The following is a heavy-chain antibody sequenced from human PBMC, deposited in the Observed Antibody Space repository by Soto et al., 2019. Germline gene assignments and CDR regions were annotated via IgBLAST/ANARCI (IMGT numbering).Heavy chain of an antibody. J-gene: IGHJ4*02. CDR3: ATAQVPPLTAKFGY. CDR2: VTASGGGT. D-gene: IGHD2-2*01. Sequence: CLRLACAFSVLIHNKYATTWVSQAPGKGLECVETVTASGGGTLYANAVNGGFTISRDNGSDRLHLQTSSLRIEDTDLYYCATAQVPPLTAKFGYWGKGTLVTVAS. CDR1: VLIHNKYA. V-gene: IGHV3-23*01.